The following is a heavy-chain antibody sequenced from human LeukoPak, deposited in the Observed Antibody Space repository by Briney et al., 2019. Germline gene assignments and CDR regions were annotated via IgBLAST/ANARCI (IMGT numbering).Heavy chain of an antibody. CDR3: ATPLMGGGSGSYYRDY. D-gene: IGHD3-10*01. V-gene: IGHV4-39*01. J-gene: IGHJ4*01. CDR1: GGSISSSTYY. CDR2: IYYTGST. Sequence: PSETLSLTCTVSGGSISSSTYYWGWIRQPPGKGLEWIGSIYYTGSTYYNPSLKSRVTISVDTSKNQFSLKLSSVTAADTAVYYCATPLMGGGSGSYYRDYWGLGTLVTVSS.